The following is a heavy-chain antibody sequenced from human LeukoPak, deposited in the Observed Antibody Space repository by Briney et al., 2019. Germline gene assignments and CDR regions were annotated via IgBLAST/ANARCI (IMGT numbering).Heavy chain of an antibody. CDR2: ISYDGSNK. D-gene: IGHD2-2*01. CDR3: ASRRGEVLLPVDY. J-gene: IGHJ4*02. Sequence: GGSLRLSCAASGFTFSSYAMHWVRQAPGKGLEWVAVISYDGSNKYYADSVKGRFTISRDNSKNTLYLQMNSLRAEDTAVYYCASRRGEVLLPVDYWGQGTLVTVPS. V-gene: IGHV3-30*04. CDR1: GFTFSSYA.